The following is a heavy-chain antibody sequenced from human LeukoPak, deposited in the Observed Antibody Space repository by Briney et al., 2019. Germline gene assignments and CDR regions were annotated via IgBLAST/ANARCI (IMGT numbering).Heavy chain of an antibody. J-gene: IGHJ6*04. V-gene: IGHV4-34*01. CDR2: INYSADA. CDR1: GGSLSGYY. Sequence: SETLSLTCGVYGGSLSGYYWSWIRQPPGKGLEWIGEINYSADANYSPSLGSRVTISVDTSKTQFSLRLTSVTAADTAVYYCARSYYDSSGPYDVWGEGTTVTVSS. CDR3: ARSYYDSSGPYDV. D-gene: IGHD3-22*01.